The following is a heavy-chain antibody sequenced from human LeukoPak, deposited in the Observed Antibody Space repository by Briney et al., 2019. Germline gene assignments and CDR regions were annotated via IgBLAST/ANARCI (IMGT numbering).Heavy chain of an antibody. CDR2: MNPNSGNT. J-gene: IGHJ3*02. Sequence: ASVKVSCKASGYTFTSCDINWVRQATGQGLEWMGWMNPNSGNTGYAQKFQGRVTMTRNTSISTAYMELSSLRSEDTAVYYCARIWFGELSHADAFDIWGQGTMVTVSS. CDR1: GYTFTSCD. D-gene: IGHD3-10*01. V-gene: IGHV1-8*01. CDR3: ARIWFGELSHADAFDI.